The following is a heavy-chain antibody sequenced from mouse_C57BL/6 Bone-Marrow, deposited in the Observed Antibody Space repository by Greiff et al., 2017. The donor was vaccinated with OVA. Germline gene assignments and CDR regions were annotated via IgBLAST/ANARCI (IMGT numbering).Heavy chain of an antibody. D-gene: IGHD3-2*02. CDR1: GYTFTDYY. J-gene: IGHJ3*01. V-gene: IGHV1-76*01. CDR2: IYPGSGNT. CDR3: ATAQAAY. Sequence: VQLQQSGAELVRPGASVKLSCKASGYTFTDYYINWVKQRPGQGLEWIARIYPGSGNTYYNEKFKGKATLTAEKSSSTAYMQLSSLTSEDSAVYFCATAQAAYWGQGTLVTVSA.